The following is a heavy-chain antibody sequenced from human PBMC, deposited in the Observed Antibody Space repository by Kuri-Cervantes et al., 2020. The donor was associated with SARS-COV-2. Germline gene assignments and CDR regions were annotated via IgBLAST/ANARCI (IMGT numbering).Heavy chain of an antibody. Sequence: KVSCKGSGFSFTSYFISWVRQMPGKGLEWMGRIDPSDSYTNYSPSFQGHVTFSADKSINTAYLQWSGLRASDTAIYYCATFFIPGVVDYWGPGTLVTVSS. CDR1: GFSFTSYF. D-gene: IGHD2-21*01. CDR3: ATFFIPGVVDY. CDR2: IDPSDSYT. J-gene: IGHJ4*02. V-gene: IGHV5-10-1*01.